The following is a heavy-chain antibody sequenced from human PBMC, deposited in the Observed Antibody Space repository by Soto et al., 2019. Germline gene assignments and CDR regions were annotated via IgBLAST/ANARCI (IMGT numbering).Heavy chain of an antibody. V-gene: IGHV1-69*01. D-gene: IGHD2-15*01. CDR3: ARDNIVVVVAATYGMDV. CDR2: IIPIFGTA. J-gene: IGHJ6*02. Sequence: QVQLVQSGAEVKKPGSSVKVSCKASGGTFSSYAISWVRQAPGQGLEWMGGIIPIFGTANYAQKFQGRVTITADESTSTAYMELSSLRSEVTAVYYCARDNIVVVVAATYGMDVWGQGTTVTVSS. CDR1: GGTFSSYA.